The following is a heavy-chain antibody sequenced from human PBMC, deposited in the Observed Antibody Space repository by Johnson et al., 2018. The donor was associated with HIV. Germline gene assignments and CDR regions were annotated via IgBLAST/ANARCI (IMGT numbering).Heavy chain of an antibody. CDR3: ARGVVVTAKGAFDI. D-gene: IGHD2-21*02. CDR1: GFTVSSNY. CDR2: IYSGGST. V-gene: IGHV3-66*01. Sequence: VQLVESGRGVVQPGRSQRFSCAASGFTVSSNYMSWVRQAPGKGLEWVSVIYSGGSTYYADSVKGRFTISRDNSKNTLYLQMNSVRAEDTAVYCCARGVVVTAKGAFDIWGQGTMVTVSS. J-gene: IGHJ3*02.